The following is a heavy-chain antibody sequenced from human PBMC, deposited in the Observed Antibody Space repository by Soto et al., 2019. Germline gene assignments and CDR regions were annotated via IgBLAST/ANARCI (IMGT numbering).Heavy chain of an antibody. D-gene: IGHD2-2*01. V-gene: IGHV1-69*13. Sequence: SVKVSCKASGGTFSSYAISWVRQAPGQGLEWMGGIIPIFGTANYAQKFQGRVTITADESTSTAYMELSSLRSEDTAVYYCARVVPGAEAWFGPWGQGTLVTVSS. CDR3: ARVVPGAEAWFGP. J-gene: IGHJ5*02. CDR1: GGTFSSYA. CDR2: IIPIFGTA.